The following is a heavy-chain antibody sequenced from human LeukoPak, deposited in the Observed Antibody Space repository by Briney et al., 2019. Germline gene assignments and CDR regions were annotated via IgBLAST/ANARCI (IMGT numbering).Heavy chain of an antibody. D-gene: IGHD6-13*01. V-gene: IGHV1-69*05. CDR1: GGTFSSYA. CDR3: ARGEYSSSWLHYYYYYMDV. CDR2: IIPIFGTA. Sequence: GASVKVSCKATGGTFSSYAISWVRQAPGQGLEWMGGIIPIFGTANYAQKFQGRVTITTDESTRTAYMELSSLRSEDTAVYYCARGEYSSSWLHYYYYYMDVWGKGTTVTVSS. J-gene: IGHJ6*03.